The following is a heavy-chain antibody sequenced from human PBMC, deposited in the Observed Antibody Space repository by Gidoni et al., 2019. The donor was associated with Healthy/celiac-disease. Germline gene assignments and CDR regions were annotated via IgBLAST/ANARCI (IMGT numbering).Heavy chain of an antibody. CDR3: TKSGEWELLRSWFDP. J-gene: IGHJ5*02. V-gene: IGHV3-9*01. CDR1: GFTFDDYA. D-gene: IGHD1-26*01. CDR2: ISWNRDNI. Sequence: EVQLVASGGGLVQHGRSLRLSCAASGFTFDDYAMHWVRQAPGQGLEWVAGISWNRDNIAYADSEKGRFTISRDNAKNSLYLQMNSLRAEDTALYYCTKSGEWELLRSWFDPWGQGTLVTVSS.